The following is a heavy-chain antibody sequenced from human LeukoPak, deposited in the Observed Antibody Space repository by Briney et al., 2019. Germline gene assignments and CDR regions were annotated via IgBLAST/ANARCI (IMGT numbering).Heavy chain of an antibody. CDR2: ISSSSYI. Sequence: GGSLRLSCAASGFTFSSYSMNWVRQAPGKGLEWVSSISSSSYIYYADSVKGRFTISRDNAKNSLYLQMNSLRTEDTAVYYCAKDRCSNGIGCYYYYMEVWGKGTTVTISS. CDR1: GFTFSSYS. J-gene: IGHJ6*03. CDR3: AKDRCSNGIGCYYYYMEV. D-gene: IGHD2-8*01. V-gene: IGHV3-21*01.